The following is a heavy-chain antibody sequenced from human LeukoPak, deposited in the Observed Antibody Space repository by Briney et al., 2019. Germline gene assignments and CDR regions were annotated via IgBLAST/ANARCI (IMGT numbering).Heavy chain of an antibody. CDR1: GFIFSNYA. CDR3: ARDSTYWYDSGSSGPHYFDY. CDR2: ISSDGSKT. D-gene: IGHD3-10*01. V-gene: IGHV3-30*01. Sequence: GGSLRLSCAASGFIFSNYAMHWVRQAPGKGLEWVAVISSDGSKTYHADSVQGRFSISRDNSKNTLYLQLNGLRAEDTSVYYCARDSTYWYDSGSSGPHYFDYWGQGTLVTVSS. J-gene: IGHJ4*02.